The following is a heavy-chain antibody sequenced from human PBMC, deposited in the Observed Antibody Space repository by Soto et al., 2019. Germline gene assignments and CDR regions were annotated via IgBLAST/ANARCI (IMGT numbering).Heavy chain of an antibody. CDR3: AKDLMKGYYGSGSYNY. J-gene: IGHJ4*02. D-gene: IGHD3-10*01. V-gene: IGHV3-23*01. CDR1: GFTFSSYA. CDR2: ISGRGGST. Sequence: GGSLRLSWAASGFTFSSYAMSWVRQAPGKGLEWVSAISGRGGSTWYADSVKGRFTISRDNSKNTMYLQMNSLRAEDTAVYYCAKDLMKGYYGSGSYNYWGQGTLVTVSS.